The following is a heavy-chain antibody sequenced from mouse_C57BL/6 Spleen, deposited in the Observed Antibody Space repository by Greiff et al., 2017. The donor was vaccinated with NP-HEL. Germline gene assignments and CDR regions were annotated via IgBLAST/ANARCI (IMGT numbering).Heavy chain of an antibody. CDR1: GYTFTSYW. V-gene: IGHV1-69*01. Sequence: QVQLQQPGAELVMPGASVKLSCKASGYTFTSYWMHWVKQRPGQGLEWIGEIDPSDSYTNYNQKFKGKSTLTVDKSSCTAYMQLSSLTSEDSAVYYCARKRDYDGAMDYWGQGTSVTVSS. J-gene: IGHJ4*01. D-gene: IGHD2-4*01. CDR3: ARKRDYDGAMDY. CDR2: IDPSDSYT.